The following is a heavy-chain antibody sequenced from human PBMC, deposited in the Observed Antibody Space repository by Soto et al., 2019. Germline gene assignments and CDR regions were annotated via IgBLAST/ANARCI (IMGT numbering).Heavy chain of an antibody. D-gene: IGHD3-22*01. CDR1: GFAFNNFG. Sequence: PGGSLRLSCTVSGFAFNNFGINWVRQAPGKGLEWVSTISKSDYTYYSDSVKGRFTLSRDNAKNSVSLQMNSLRVEDTAVYYCAREDSMIIPAVSDFWGQGTLVTVSS. J-gene: IGHJ4*02. V-gene: IGHV3-21*01. CDR2: ISKSDYT. CDR3: AREDSMIIPAVSDF.